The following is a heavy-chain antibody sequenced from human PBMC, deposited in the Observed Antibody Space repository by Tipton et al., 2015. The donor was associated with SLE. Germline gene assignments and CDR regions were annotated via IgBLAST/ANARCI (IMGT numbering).Heavy chain of an antibody. Sequence: TLSLTCSVSGDFLTTSVYYWGWIRQHPVMGLEWVGHISYSGGTYYNPSLKSRVNISVDTSKNQFSLRLSSVTAADKAVYYCARAELGDFDYWGQGALVTVSS. J-gene: IGHJ4*02. CDR2: ISYSGGT. V-gene: IGHV4-30-4*08. D-gene: IGHD7-27*01. CDR1: GDFLTTSVYY. CDR3: ARAELGDFDY.